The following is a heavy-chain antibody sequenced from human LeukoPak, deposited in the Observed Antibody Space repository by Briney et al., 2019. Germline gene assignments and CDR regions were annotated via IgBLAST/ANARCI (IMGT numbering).Heavy chain of an antibody. CDR1: GYTFTSYY. D-gene: IGHD3-3*01. Sequence: ASVKVSFTASGYTFTSYYMHWVRPAPGQGLEWMGIIDPSGGSTSYAQKFQGRVTMTRDMSTSTVYMELSSLRSEDTAVYYCAREDDFWSGPETFDYWGQGTLVTVSS. J-gene: IGHJ4*02. CDR2: IDPSGGST. V-gene: IGHV1-46*01. CDR3: AREDDFWSGPETFDY.